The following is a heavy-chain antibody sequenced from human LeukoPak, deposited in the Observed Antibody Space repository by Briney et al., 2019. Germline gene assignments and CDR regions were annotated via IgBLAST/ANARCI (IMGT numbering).Heavy chain of an antibody. CDR1: GFTFSSYD. J-gene: IGHJ3*02. CDR3: AKERPLHLTVTSRFDAFDI. Sequence: TGGSLTLSCAASGFTFSSYDMLWLRQAPGKGLEGVAFIRYDGSNKYYADSVKVRFTISRDNSKNTLYLQMNSLRAEDTAVYYCAKERPLHLTVTSRFDAFDIWGQGTMVTVSS. D-gene: IGHD4-17*01. V-gene: IGHV3-30*02. CDR2: IRYDGSNK.